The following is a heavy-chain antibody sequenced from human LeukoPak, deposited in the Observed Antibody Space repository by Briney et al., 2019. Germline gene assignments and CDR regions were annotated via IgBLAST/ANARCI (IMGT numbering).Heavy chain of an antibody. Sequence: GGSLRLSCAASGFTFSSYSMNWVRQAPGKGLEWVSSISSSSYIYYVDSVKGRFTISRDNAKNSLYLQINSLRAEDTAVYYCARINLGYCSSTSCQTIDYWGQGTLVTVSS. J-gene: IGHJ4*02. D-gene: IGHD2-2*01. CDR3: ARINLGYCSSTSCQTIDY. CDR2: ISSSSYI. CDR1: GFTFSSYS. V-gene: IGHV3-21*01.